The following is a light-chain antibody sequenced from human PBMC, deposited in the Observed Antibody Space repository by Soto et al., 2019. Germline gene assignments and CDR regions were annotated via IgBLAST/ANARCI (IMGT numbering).Light chain of an antibody. CDR1: QSVSSSY. CDR2: GAS. CDR3: QQYGSSSWT. J-gene: IGKJ1*01. V-gene: IGKV3-20*01. Sequence: EIVLTQSPGTLSLSPGERATLSCRASQSVSSSYLAWYQQKPGQAPRLLIYGASSRATGIPDRFSGSGSGRDFTLTISRLEPEDFAVYYCQQYGSSSWTVGQGNKVEIK.